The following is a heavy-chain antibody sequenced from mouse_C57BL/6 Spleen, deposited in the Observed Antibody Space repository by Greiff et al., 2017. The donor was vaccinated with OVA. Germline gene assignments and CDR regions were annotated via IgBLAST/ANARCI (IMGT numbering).Heavy chain of an antibody. CDR2: INPSSGYT. V-gene: IGHV1-7*01. J-gene: IGHJ4*01. CDR3: ASPYEYDDYAMDY. D-gene: IGHD2-4*01. Sequence: VQLQQSGAELAKPGASVKLSCKASGYTFTSYWMHWVKQRPGQGLEWIGYINPSSGYTKYNQKFKDKATLTADKSSSTAYMQLSSLTYEDSAVYDCASPYEYDDYAMDYWGQGTSVTVSS. CDR1: GYTFTSYW.